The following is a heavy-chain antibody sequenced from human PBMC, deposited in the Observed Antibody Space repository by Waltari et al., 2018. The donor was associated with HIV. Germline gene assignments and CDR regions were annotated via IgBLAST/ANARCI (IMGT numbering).Heavy chain of an antibody. J-gene: IGHJ5*02. CDR1: AYILKRNHG. CDR3: ARDRADDILTGPLGP. CDR2: ISVYNGNT. D-gene: IGHD3-9*01. V-gene: IGHV1-18*01. Sequence: QVQLVQSGAEVKKTGASVKASCKAAAYILKRNHGISWVRPAPGQGLEWMGWISVYNGNTNYAQKLQGRITITTDTSTRTTYMELRSLRSDDTAVYYCARDRADDILTGPLGPWGQGTLVTVSS.